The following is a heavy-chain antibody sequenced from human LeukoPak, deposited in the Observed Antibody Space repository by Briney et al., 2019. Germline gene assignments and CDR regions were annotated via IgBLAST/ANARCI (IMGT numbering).Heavy chain of an antibody. V-gene: IGHV1-18*01. CDR2: ISAYNGNT. Sequence: GASVKVSCKASGYTFTSYGISWVRQAPGQGLEWMGWISAYNGNTNYAQKLQGRVTMTADTSTSTAYMELRSLRSDDTAVYYCARVSGDSKNPYFDCWGQGTLVTVSS. J-gene: IGHJ4*02. CDR3: ARVSGDSKNPYFDC. D-gene: IGHD4-17*01. CDR1: GYTFTSYG.